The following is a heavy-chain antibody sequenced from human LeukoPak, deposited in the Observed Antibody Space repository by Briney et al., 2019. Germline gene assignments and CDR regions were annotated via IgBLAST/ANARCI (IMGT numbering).Heavy chain of an antibody. CDR3: ARDFFPGYYDSSGYDY. CDR1: GFTFSSYW. Sequence: GGSLRLSCAASGFTFSSYWMSWVRQAPGKGLEWVANIKQDGSEKYYVDSVKGRFTISRDNAKNSLYLQMNSLRAEDTAVYYCARDFFPGYYDSSGYDYWGQGTLVTVSS. CDR2: IKQDGSEK. D-gene: IGHD3-22*01. J-gene: IGHJ4*02. V-gene: IGHV3-7*01.